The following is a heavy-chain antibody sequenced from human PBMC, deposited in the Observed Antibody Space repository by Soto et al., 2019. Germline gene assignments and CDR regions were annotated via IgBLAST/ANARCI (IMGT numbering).Heavy chain of an antibody. D-gene: IGHD3-22*01. CDR3: ARGYYYDIRGYENVDY. CDR2: IYYSGST. J-gene: IGHJ4*01. CDR1: VGSISSSSYY. Sequence: PSETLSLTCTVSVGSISSSSYYWGWIRQPPGKGLEWIGSIYYSGSTYYNPSLKSRVTISVDTSKNQFSLKLSSVTAADTAVYDGARGYYYDIRGYENVDYWGHGNRVT. V-gene: IGHV4-39*01.